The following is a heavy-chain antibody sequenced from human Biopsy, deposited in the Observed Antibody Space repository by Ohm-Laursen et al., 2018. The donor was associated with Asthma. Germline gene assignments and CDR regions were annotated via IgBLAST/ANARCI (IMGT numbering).Heavy chain of an antibody. J-gene: IGHJ6*02. CDR1: GDSLGSFINYA. V-gene: IGHV1-69*01. Sequence: SSVKVSCKASGDSLGSFINYAISWVRQAPRQGLEWKGGLIPVLGTADYAPMFEGRVTITADESTSTAYLELTSLRFEDTAVYYCARGYSGTDRIVYYYSGMEVWGQGTTVTVSS. CDR2: LIPVLGTA. CDR3: ARGYSGTDRIVYYYSGMEV. D-gene: IGHD5-12*01.